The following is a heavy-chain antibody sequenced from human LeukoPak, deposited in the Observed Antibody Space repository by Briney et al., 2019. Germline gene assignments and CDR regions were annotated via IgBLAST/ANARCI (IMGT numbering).Heavy chain of an antibody. V-gene: IGHV4-38-2*01. D-gene: IGHD2-2*01. Sequence: SETLSLTCAVSGYSISSGYYWGWIRQPPGKGLEWIGSIYHSGSTYYNPPLKSRVTISVDTSKNQFSLKLSSVTAADTAVYYCARLRCSSTSCYLGYYFDYWGQGTLVTVSS. J-gene: IGHJ4*02. CDR1: GYSISSGYY. CDR2: IYHSGST. CDR3: ARLRCSSTSCYLGYYFDY.